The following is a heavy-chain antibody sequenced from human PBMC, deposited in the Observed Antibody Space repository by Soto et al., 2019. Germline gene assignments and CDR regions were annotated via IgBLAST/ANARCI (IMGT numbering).Heavy chain of an antibody. Sequence: GGSLRLSCAASGFTFSSYGMHWVRQAPGKGLEWVAVIWYDGSNKYYADSVKGRFTISRDNSKNTLYLQMNSLRAEDTAVYYCARDLEYYYDSSGHFDYWGQGTLVTVSS. J-gene: IGHJ4*02. CDR1: GFTFSSYG. CDR2: IWYDGSNK. D-gene: IGHD3-22*01. CDR3: ARDLEYYYDSSGHFDY. V-gene: IGHV3-33*01.